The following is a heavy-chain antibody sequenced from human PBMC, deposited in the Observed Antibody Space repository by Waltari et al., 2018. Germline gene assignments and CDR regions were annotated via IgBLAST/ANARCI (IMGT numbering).Heavy chain of an antibody. V-gene: IGHV1-69-2*01. CDR2: GDPEDGAK. CDR3: ATPPITMVQGVTLDY. D-gene: IGHD3-10*01. J-gene: IGHJ4*02. Sequence: EVQLAQSGAEVKKPGATVKISCKVSGYTFTDYYMHWVQQAPCKGLEWMGVGDPEDGAKMYAQKCQGRVTITANTATDRAYMELSSLRSEDTAVYYCATPPITMVQGVTLDYWGQGTLVTVSS. CDR1: GYTFTDYY.